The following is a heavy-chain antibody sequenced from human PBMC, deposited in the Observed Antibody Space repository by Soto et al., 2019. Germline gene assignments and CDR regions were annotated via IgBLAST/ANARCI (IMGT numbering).Heavy chain of an antibody. J-gene: IGHJ4*02. Sequence: QITLKESGPTLVKPTQTLTLTCTFSGFSLSTSGVGVGWIRQPPGKALEWLALIYWDGDNSYSPSLKSRLAITKAPSKNQVVLRMTNMDPVDTATYYCAHRLSGGYYDYWGQGTLVTVSS. D-gene: IGHD1-26*01. V-gene: IGHV2-5*02. CDR1: GFSLSTSGVG. CDR3: AHRLSGGYYDY. CDR2: IYWDGDN.